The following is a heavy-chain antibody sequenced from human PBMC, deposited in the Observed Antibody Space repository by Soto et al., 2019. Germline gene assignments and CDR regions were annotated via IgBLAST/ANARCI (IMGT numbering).Heavy chain of an antibody. CDR1: RKAFTSFC. D-gene: IGHD3-22*01. V-gene: IGHV5-51*01. J-gene: IGHJ3*02. Sequence: GESRKISCKISRKAFTSFCVVWVRQMPGRGLEWMGNIYPGDSDTRYTPPFQGQVTISADKSTNTAYLQWHSLQASVNALYYCAKQDDRGALEIWGQGTKVTVSS. CDR3: AKQDDRGALEI. CDR2: IYPGDSDT.